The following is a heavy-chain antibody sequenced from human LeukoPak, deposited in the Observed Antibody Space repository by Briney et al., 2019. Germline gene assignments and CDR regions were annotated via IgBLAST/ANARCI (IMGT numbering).Heavy chain of an antibody. CDR2: SYYTGST. CDR1: GGSINTTTYY. V-gene: IGHV4-39*07. Sequence: SETLSLTCTVSGGSINTTTYYGGWIRQPPGKGLEWIGSSYYTGSTYYNPSLKSRVTISVDTSKNQFSLKLSSVTAADTAVYYCARGGTAGFSWGQGTLVTVSS. J-gene: IGHJ5*02. CDR3: ARGGTAGFS. D-gene: IGHD3-3*01.